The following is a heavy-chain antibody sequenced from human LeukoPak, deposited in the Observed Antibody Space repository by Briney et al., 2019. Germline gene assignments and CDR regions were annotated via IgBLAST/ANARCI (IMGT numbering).Heavy chain of an antibody. J-gene: IGHJ6*03. Sequence: ASVKVSCKASGGTFSSYAMSWVRQAPGQGLEWMGGIIPIFGTANYAQKFQGRVTITADESTSTAYMELSSLRSEDTAVYYCASVYYDFWSGYYMDVWGKGTTVTVSS. D-gene: IGHD3-3*01. CDR3: ASVYYDFWSGYYMDV. V-gene: IGHV1-69*13. CDR1: GGTFSSYA. CDR2: IIPIFGTA.